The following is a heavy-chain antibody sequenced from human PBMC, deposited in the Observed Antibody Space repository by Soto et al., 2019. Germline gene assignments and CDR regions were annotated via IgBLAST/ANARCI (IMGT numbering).Heavy chain of an antibody. CDR2: IYYSGST. CDR1: GGSISSYY. D-gene: IGHD2-15*01. CDR3: AKLVVAATPLYYYYYMDV. V-gene: IGHV4-59*08. Sequence: SETLSLTCTVSGGSISSYYWSWIRQPPGKGLEWIGYIYYSGSTNYNPSLKSRVTISVDTSKNQFSLKLSSVTAADTAVYYCAKLVVAATPLYYYYYMDVWGKGTTVTVSS. J-gene: IGHJ6*03.